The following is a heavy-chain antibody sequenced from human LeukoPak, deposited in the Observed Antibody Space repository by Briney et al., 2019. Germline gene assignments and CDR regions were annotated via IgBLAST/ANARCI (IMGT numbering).Heavy chain of an antibody. CDR2: IYYSGST. V-gene: IGHV4-39*07. D-gene: IGHD3-10*01. CDR3: ARTNMVRGVIIGGQDY. CDR1: GGSISSNGYY. Sequence: SETLSLTCTVSGGSISSNGYYWAWFRQPPGKGLEWIGSIYYSGSTYYNPSLKSRVTISVDTSKNQFSLKLSSVTAADTAVYYCARTNMVRGVIIGGQDYWGQGTLVTVSS. J-gene: IGHJ4*02.